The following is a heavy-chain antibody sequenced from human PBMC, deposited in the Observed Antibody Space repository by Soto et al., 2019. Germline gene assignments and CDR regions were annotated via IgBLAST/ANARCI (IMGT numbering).Heavy chain of an antibody. CDR2: IKSKTDGGTT. V-gene: IGHV3-15*01. CDR3: TTIGYCSSTSCYYHFYYYYMDV. J-gene: IGHJ6*03. CDR1: GFTFSNAW. Sequence: GGSLRLSCAASGFTFSNAWMSWVRQAPGKGLEWVGRIKSKTDGGTTDYAAPVKGRFTISRDDSKNTLYLQMNSLKTEDTAVYYCTTIGYCSSTSCYYHFYYYYMDVWGKGTTVTVSS. D-gene: IGHD2-2*01.